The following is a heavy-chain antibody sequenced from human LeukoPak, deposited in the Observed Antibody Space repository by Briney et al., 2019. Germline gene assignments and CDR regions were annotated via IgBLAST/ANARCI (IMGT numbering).Heavy chain of an antibody. CDR1: GFTFINYA. V-gene: IGHV4-59*01. Sequence: GSLRLSCVASGFTFINYAMSWVRQAPGKGLEWIGYIYYSGITNYNSSLKSRVTISVDTSKNQFSLKLSSVTAADTAVYYCARANDNAFDIWGQGTMVTVSS. J-gene: IGHJ3*02. CDR3: ARANDNAFDI. D-gene: IGHD3-9*01. CDR2: IYYSGIT.